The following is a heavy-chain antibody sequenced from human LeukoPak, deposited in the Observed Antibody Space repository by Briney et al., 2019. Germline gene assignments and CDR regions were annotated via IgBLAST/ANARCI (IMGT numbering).Heavy chain of an antibody. V-gene: IGHV5-10-1*01. D-gene: IGHD6-19*01. CDR1: GYNFITYW. CDR2: IDPADSHT. Sequence: GGSLRLSCKVTGYNFITYWINWVRQMPGKGLEWMGKIDPADSHTDYNPSFQGHVSMSVDKSISVAYLQWSSLRASDTAIYFCTRTGYTSGWPSGLDVWGKGTTVTVSS. J-gene: IGHJ6*04. CDR3: TRTGYTSGWPSGLDV.